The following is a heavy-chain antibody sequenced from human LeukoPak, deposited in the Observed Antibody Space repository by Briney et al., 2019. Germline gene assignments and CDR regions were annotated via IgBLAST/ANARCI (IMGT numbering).Heavy chain of an antibody. Sequence: GASVKVSCKASGYTFTSYGISWVRQAPGQGLEWMGWLSAYNGNTNYAQKLQGRVTMTTDTSTRTAYMELRRLRSDDTAVYYCARDQQLANGMDVWGQGTTVTVSS. CDR3: ARDQQLANGMDV. CDR2: LSAYNGNT. V-gene: IGHV1-18*01. D-gene: IGHD6-13*01. J-gene: IGHJ6*02. CDR1: GYTFTSYG.